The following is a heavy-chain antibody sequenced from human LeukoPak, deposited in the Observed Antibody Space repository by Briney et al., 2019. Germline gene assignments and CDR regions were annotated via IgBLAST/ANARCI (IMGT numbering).Heavy chain of an antibody. CDR2: ISSSSSYI. D-gene: IGHD4-17*01. CDR1: GFTFSSYS. V-gene: IGHV3-21*01. CDR3: ARDFDYGDYGVNYFDY. Sequence: PGGSLRLSCAASGFTFSSYSMNWVLQAPGKGLEWVSSISSSSSYIYYADSVKGRFTISRDNAKNSLYLQMNSLRAEDTAVYYCARDFDYGDYGVNYFDYWGQGTLVTVSS. J-gene: IGHJ4*02.